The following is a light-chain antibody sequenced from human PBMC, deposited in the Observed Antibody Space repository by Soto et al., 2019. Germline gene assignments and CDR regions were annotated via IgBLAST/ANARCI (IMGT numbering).Light chain of an antibody. CDR2: KAS. CDR1: QSISSW. CDR3: QQYNTYPYA. V-gene: IGKV1-5*03. Sequence: DIPMTQSPSTLSASVGDRITITCRASQSISSWLDWYQQKPGKAPKLLIYKASTLESGVPSRFSGSESGTEFTLTISSLQPDDFAVYYCQQYNTYPYAFGLGTKLEIK. J-gene: IGKJ2*01.